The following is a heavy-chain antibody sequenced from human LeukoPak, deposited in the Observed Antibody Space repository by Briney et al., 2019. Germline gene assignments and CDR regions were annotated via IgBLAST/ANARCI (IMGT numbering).Heavy chain of an antibody. Sequence: GGSLRLSCAASGFTFSSYSMNWVRQAPGKGPEWVSSISSSSSYIYYADSVKGRFTISRDNAKNSLYLQMNSLRAEDTAVYYCAREGDYYDSSGHDYWGQGTLVTVSS. CDR3: AREGDYYDSSGHDY. V-gene: IGHV3-21*01. CDR2: ISSSSSYI. D-gene: IGHD3-22*01. CDR1: GFTFSSYS. J-gene: IGHJ4*02.